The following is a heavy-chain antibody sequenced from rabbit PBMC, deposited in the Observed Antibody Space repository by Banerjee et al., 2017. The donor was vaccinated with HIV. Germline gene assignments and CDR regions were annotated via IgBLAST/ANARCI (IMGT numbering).Heavy chain of an antibody. CDR1: GFSFNNNYY. V-gene: IGHV1S43*01. CDR3: VRAGVYAGSSSYTGFDFNL. D-gene: IGHD8-1*01. J-gene: IGHJ4*01. Sequence: QEQLKESGGGLVQPEGSLTLTCTASGFSFNNNYYMCWVRQAPGKGLELIACIYTTSGSTWYASWVNGRFTISRSTSLNTVDLQMTSLTAADTATYFCVRAGVYAGSSSYTGFDFNLWGQGTLVTVS. CDR2: IYTTSGST.